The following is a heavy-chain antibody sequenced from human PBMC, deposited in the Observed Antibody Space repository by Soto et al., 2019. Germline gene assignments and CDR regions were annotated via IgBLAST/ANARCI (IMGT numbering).Heavy chain of an antibody. J-gene: IGHJ5*02. CDR3: WAPQYWGTRFDP. V-gene: IGHV3-7*03. CDR2: IKEDGSQT. D-gene: IGHD2-15*01. Sequence: WVGQSKRKGLEWVANIKEDGSQTNYVDSVKGRFTISRGNAKNSLYLQMSSLRVDDMAVYYCWAPQYWGTRFDPRVHGTPVTGSS.